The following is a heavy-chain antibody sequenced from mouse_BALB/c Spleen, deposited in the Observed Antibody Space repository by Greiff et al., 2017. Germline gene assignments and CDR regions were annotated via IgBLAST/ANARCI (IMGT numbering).Heavy chain of an antibody. CDR2: IDPSDSYT. Sequence: QVQLQQPGAELVKPGASVKLSCKASGYTFTSYWMHWVKQRPGQGLEWIGEIDPSDSYTNYNQKFKGKATLTVDKSSSTAYMQLSSLTSEDSAVYYCARYYRYDGDYWGQGTTLTVSS. V-gene: IGHV1-69*02. CDR1: GYTFTSYW. CDR3: ARYYRYDGDY. D-gene: IGHD2-14*01. J-gene: IGHJ2*01.